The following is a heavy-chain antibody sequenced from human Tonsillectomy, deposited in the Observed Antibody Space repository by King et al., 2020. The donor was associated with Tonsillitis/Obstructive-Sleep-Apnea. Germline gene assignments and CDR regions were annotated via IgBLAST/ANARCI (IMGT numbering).Heavy chain of an antibody. Sequence: VQLVESGAEVKKPGESLTISCTGSGYSFTSYCIGWVRQMPGKGLEWMGIIYPGDSDTTYSPSFQGQVTISADKSISTAYLQWSSLKASDTAIYYCARGDQLLSDNWFDPWGQGTLVTVSS. D-gene: IGHD2-2*01. CDR3: ARGDQLLSDNWFDP. J-gene: IGHJ5*02. CDR1: GYSFTSYC. V-gene: IGHV5-51*01. CDR2: IYPGDSDT.